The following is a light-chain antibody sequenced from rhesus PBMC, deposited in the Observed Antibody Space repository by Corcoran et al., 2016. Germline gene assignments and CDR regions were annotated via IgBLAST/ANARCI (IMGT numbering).Light chain of an antibody. CDR2: GAS. V-gene: IGKV3-42*03. Sequence: EIVLTQSPATLSLSPGERATLSCRASQSVSSSLAWYQQKPEQAPRRRIHGASSRDTGSPDRFSGSGSGTDFTLTISSLEPEDFAVYYCPQYSNWPLTFGGGTKVESK. CDR3: PQYSNWPLT. J-gene: IGKJ4*01. CDR1: QSVSSS.